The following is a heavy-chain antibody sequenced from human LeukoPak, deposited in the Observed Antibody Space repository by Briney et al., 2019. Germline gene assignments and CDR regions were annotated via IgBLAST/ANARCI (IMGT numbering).Heavy chain of an antibody. CDR2: LNPNTGGT. D-gene: IGHD3-10*01. V-gene: IGHV1-2*02. Sequence: GASVKVSCKASGYTFTGYYIHWVRQAPGQGLEWMGWLNPNTGGTNYAQKFQGRVTMTRETSISTAYMEMGRLSSDDTAVYYCARGDGSGNSYGLIHDHWRQGTLVIVSS. CDR3: ARGDGSGNSYGLIHDH. J-gene: IGHJ4*02. CDR1: GYTFTGYY.